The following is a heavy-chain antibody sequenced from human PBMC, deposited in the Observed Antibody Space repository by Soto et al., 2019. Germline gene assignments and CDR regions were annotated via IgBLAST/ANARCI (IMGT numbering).Heavy chain of an antibody. D-gene: IGHD2-15*01. CDR3: TRQRDYCSGGSCYTPDFDY. J-gene: IGHJ4*02. V-gene: IGHV3-73*02. Sequence: EVQLVESGGGLVQPGGSLKLSCAASGFTFSGSAMHWVRQASGKGLEWVGRIRSKANSYATAYAASVKGRFTISRYDSKNTAYLQMNSLKTEDTAVYYCTRQRDYCSGGSCYTPDFDYWGQGTLVTVSS. CDR1: GFTFSGSA. CDR2: IRSKANSYAT.